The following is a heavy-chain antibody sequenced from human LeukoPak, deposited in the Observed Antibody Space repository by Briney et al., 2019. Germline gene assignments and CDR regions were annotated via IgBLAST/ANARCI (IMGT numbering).Heavy chain of an antibody. CDR3: ARGAYNSGGTHEN. V-gene: IGHV3-21*01. CDR1: GFTFRDYS. D-gene: IGHD3-22*01. Sequence: PGGSLRLSCAASGFTFRDYSMNWVRQAPGKGLEWVSYISTSGNYIYYADSVKGRFTISRDNAKNSLYLHMHSLRAEDTALYYCARGAYNSGGTHENWGQGTLVTVSS. J-gene: IGHJ4*02. CDR2: ISTSGNYI.